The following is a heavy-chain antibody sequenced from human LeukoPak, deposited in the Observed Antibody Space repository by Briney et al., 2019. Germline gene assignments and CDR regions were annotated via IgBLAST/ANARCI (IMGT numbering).Heavy chain of an antibody. CDR1: GYTFTSYG. Sequence: GASVKVSCKASGYTFTSYGISWVRQAPGQGLEWMGWISAYNGNTNYAQKLQGRVTMTTDTSTSTAYMDLRSLRFDDTAVYYCARDDRVHGSGSSLWFDPWGQGTLVTVSS. CDR3: ARDDRVHGSGSSLWFDP. CDR2: ISAYNGNT. J-gene: IGHJ5*02. D-gene: IGHD3-10*01. V-gene: IGHV1-18*01.